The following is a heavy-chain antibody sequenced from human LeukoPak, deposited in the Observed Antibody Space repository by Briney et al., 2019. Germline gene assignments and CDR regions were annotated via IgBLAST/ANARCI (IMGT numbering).Heavy chain of an antibody. V-gene: IGHV3-49*04. CDR2: IRRQAYGGTA. J-gene: IGHJ4*02. CDR1: GFKLGDSA. Sequence: SLRLSCTSSGFKLGDSAIRWVRLAPGKGREWLTFIRRQAYGGTAEYAASVTGRFSITRDDTRNVDYLQMNSLKTEDTALYFCVRVSEYCSGGSCSPFDYWGLGTAVTVSS. D-gene: IGHD2-15*01. CDR3: VRVSEYCSGGSCSPFDY.